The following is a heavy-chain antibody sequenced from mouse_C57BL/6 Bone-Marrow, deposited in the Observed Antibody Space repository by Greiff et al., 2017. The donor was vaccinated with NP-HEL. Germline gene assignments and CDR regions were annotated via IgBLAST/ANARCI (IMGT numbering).Heavy chain of an antibody. J-gene: IGHJ4*01. V-gene: IGHV1-20*01. CDR2: INPYNGDT. CDR1: GYSFTGYF. CDR3: ARWHYGSSLYAMDY. D-gene: IGHD1-1*01. Sequence: EVQGVESGPELVKPGDSVKISCKASGYSFTGYFMNWVMQSHGKSLEWIGRINPYNGDTFYNQKFKGKATLTVDKSSSTAHMELRSLTSEDSAVYYCARWHYGSSLYAMDYWGQGTSVTVSS.